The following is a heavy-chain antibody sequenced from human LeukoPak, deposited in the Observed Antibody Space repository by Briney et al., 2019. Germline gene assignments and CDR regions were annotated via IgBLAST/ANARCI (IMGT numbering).Heavy chain of an antibody. J-gene: IGHJ4*02. Sequence: SETLSLTCTVSGGSINSGSYYWGWIRQPPGKGLEWIGSIYHSGNTYYNASLKSRVTISVDTSKNQFSLKLSSVTAADTSVYYCARLSYGSGSYYNFYFESWGRGTLVTVSS. CDR1: GGSINSGSYY. D-gene: IGHD3-10*01. CDR3: ARLSYGSGSYYNFYFES. V-gene: IGHV4-39*01. CDR2: IYHSGNT.